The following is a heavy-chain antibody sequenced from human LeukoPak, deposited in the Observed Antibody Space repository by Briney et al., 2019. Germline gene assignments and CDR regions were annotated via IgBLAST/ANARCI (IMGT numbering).Heavy chain of an antibody. D-gene: IGHD1-7*01. Sequence: GGSLRLSCAASGFTFSSYDVHWVRQATRRGLEWVSSIGTEADTYYPGSVKGRFTISRENAKSSLYLQMNSLRAGDTAVYYCARGPIVGITETKGYFDYWGQGVLVTVSS. CDR3: ARGPIVGITETKGYFDY. J-gene: IGHJ4*02. V-gene: IGHV3-13*01. CDR2: IGTEADT. CDR1: GFTFSSYD.